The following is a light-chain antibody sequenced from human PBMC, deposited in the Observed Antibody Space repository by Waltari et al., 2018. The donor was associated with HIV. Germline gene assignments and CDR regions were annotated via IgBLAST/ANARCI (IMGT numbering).Light chain of an antibody. CDR1: NSNIGSNT. V-gene: IGLV1-44*01. CDR3: AAWDGSLLGVL. Sequence: QSVLTQPPSASGTPGQRVTIACSGRNSNIGSNTVTWYKQVPGTAPKLLIYTNYERPSGVPDRFSGSKSGSSASLAISGLQSEDDGDYYCAAWDGSLLGVLFGGGTKLTVL. CDR2: TNY. J-gene: IGLJ2*01.